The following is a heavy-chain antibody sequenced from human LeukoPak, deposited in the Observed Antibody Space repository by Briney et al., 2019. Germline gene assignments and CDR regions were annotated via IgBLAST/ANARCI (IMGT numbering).Heavy chain of an antibody. CDR2: ISYDESNK. D-gene: IGHD3-22*01. Sequence: GGSLRLSCAASGFTFSSYAMHWVRQAPGKGLEWVAVISYDESNKNYADSVKGRFTISRDNSKNALYLQMNSLRAEDTAVYYCAKDDSQHYYDSSGYYVFDYWGQGTLVTVSS. J-gene: IGHJ4*02. V-gene: IGHV3-30-3*01. CDR3: AKDDSQHYYDSSGYYVFDY. CDR1: GFTFSSYA.